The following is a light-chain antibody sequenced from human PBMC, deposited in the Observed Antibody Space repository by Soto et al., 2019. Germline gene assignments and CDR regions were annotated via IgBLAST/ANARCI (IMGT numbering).Light chain of an antibody. CDR3: QQANSFPPD. J-gene: IGKJ5*01. CDR1: QYVSFW. Sequence: DIQMTQSPSSVSASVGDTVTIACRASQYVSFWLAWYQQKPGKAPQLLIYDASTLQTGVPSRFSGSGSGTDFTLTISNLQPEDFATYYCQQANSFPPDFGQGTRLEVK. CDR2: DAS. V-gene: IGKV1-12*01.